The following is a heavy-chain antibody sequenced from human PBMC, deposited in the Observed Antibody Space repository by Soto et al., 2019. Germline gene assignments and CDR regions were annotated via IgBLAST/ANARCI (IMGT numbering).Heavy chain of an antibody. V-gene: IGHV3-30-3*01. CDR3: ARGKGSSRPFDY. CDR2: ISYDGSNK. Sequence: LRLSWAASGXTFSSYAMHWVRQAPGKGLEGVAVISYDGSNKYYADSVKGRFTISRDNSKNTLYLQMNSLRAEDTAVYYCARGKGSSRPFDYWGQGTLVPVSS. CDR1: GXTFSSYA. D-gene: IGHD6-13*01. J-gene: IGHJ4*02.